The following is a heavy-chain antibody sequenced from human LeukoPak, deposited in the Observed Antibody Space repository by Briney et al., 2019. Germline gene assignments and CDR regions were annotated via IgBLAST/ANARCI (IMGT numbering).Heavy chain of an antibody. J-gene: IGHJ6*03. CDR2: ISAYNGNT. V-gene: IGHV1-18*01. CDR3: ARDQGSGWTLYYYYYMDV. D-gene: IGHD6-19*01. CDR1: GYTFFTYG. Sequence: GASVKVSCKASGYTFFTYGISWVRQAPGQGLEWMGWISAYNGNTNYAQKLQGRVTMTTDTSTSTAYMELRSLRSDDTAVYYCARDQGSGWTLYYYYYMDVWGKGTTVTVSS.